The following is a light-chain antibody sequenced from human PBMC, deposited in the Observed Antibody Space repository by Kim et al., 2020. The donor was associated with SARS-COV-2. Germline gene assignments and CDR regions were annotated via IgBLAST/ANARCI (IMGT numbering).Light chain of an antibody. CDR1: KLGDKY. Sequence: SGSPGQTASIACSGDKLGDKYVCWYQQKPGQSPVLLIYEDTKRPSGIPVRFSGSYSGNTATLTISGTQAMDEADYYCQAWDSNTWVFGGGTQLTVL. CDR2: EDT. J-gene: IGLJ3*02. CDR3: QAWDSNTWV. V-gene: IGLV3-1*01.